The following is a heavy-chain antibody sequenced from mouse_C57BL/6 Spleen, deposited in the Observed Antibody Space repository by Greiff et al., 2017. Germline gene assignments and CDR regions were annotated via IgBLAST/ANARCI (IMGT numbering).Heavy chain of an antibody. J-gene: IGHJ1*03. Sequence: VQLQQSGPELVKPGASVKISCKASGYSFTDYNMNWVKQSNGKSLEWIVVINPNYGTTSYNQKFQGKATLTVAQASSTAYMQLNSLTSEDSAVYYCARLLGRDRYFDVWGTGTTVTVSS. D-gene: IGHD4-1*01. V-gene: IGHV1-39*01. CDR1: GYSFTDYN. CDR3: ARLLGRDRYFDV. CDR2: INPNYGTT.